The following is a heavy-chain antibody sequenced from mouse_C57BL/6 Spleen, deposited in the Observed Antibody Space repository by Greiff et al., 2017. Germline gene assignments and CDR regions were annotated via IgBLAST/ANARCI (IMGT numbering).Heavy chain of an antibody. Sequence: QVQLQQPGAELVKPGASVKMSCKASGYTFTSYWITWVKQRPGQGLEWIGDIYPGSGSTNYNEKFKSKATLTVDTSSSTAYMQLSSLTSEDSAVYYCAREMAGDYYAMDYWGQGTSVTVSS. D-gene: IGHD2-3*01. CDR3: AREMAGDYYAMDY. CDR2: IYPGSGST. J-gene: IGHJ4*01. V-gene: IGHV1-55*01. CDR1: GYTFTSYW.